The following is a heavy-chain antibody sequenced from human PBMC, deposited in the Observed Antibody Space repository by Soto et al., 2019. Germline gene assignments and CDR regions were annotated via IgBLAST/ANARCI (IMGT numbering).Heavy chain of an antibody. CDR1: GFTFSNYA. V-gene: IGHV3-30-3*01. J-gene: IGHJ4*02. Sequence: GGSLRLSCAASGFTFSNYAMHWVRQAPGKGLEWVAVISYDGSNKYYADSVKGRFTISRDNSKNTLYLQMNSLRAEDTAVYYCASGRAGIAAADPGFDYWGQGTLVTVSS. CDR3: ASGRAGIAAADPGFDY. D-gene: IGHD6-13*01. CDR2: ISYDGSNK.